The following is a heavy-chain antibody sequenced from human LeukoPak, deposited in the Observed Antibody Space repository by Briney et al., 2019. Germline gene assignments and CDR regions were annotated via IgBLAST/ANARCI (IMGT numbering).Heavy chain of an antibody. V-gene: IGHV4-39*07. CDR3: ARGPGYCTNGVCRYDY. CDR2: IYYSGST. CDR1: GGSISSSSYY. D-gene: IGHD2-8*01. J-gene: IGHJ4*02. Sequence: PSETLSLTCTVSGGSISSSSYYWGWIRQPPGKGLEWIGSIYYSGSTYHNPSLKSRVTISVDTSKNQFSLKLSSVTAADTAVYYCARGPGYCTNGVCRYDYWGQGTLVTVSS.